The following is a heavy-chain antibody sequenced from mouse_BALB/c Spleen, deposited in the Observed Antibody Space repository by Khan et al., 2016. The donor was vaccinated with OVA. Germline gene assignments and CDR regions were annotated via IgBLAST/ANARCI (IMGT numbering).Heavy chain of an antibody. J-gene: IGHJ3*01. CDR1: GFSISNYG. Sequence: QVQLKQSGPGLVAPSQTLSISCTVSGFSISNYGVHWVRQPPGKGLEWLGVIWAGGSTNHNSALMSRLSITKDNSKNQVFLKMNSLQTDDTAIYDCARAFYNGAWFAYWGQGTLVTVSA. D-gene: IGHD1-3*01. V-gene: IGHV2-9*02. CDR3: ARAFYNGAWFAY. CDR2: IWAGGST.